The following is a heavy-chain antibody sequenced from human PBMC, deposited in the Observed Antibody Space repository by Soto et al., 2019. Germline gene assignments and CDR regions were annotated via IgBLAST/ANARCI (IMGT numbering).Heavy chain of an antibody. V-gene: IGHV4-34*01. J-gene: IGHJ4*02. CDR1: GGSFSGYY. D-gene: IGHD6-6*01. CDR2: INHSGST. CDR3: ARGAALGSRPYYFDY. Sequence: SETLSLTCAVYGGSFSGYYWSWIRQPPGKGLEWIGEINHSGSTNYNPSLKSRVTISVDTSKNQFSLKLSSVTAADTAVYYCARGAALGSRPYYFDYWGQGTLVTVSS.